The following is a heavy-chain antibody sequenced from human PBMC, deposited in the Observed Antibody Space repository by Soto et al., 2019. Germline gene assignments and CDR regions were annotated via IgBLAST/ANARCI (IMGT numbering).Heavy chain of an antibody. D-gene: IGHD2-2*01. J-gene: IGHJ6*02. CDR3: AREHCISASCYSYDMDV. CDR1: GYTFISYD. CDR2: INPNDGGT. V-gene: IGHV1-2*04. Sequence: GASVKVSCKASGYTFISYDIHWVRQAPGQGLEWMGWINPNDGGTKYAQKFQDWVTLTRDTSISTAYMELSRLRSDDTAVYYCAREHCISASCYSYDMDVWGQGTTVTVSS.